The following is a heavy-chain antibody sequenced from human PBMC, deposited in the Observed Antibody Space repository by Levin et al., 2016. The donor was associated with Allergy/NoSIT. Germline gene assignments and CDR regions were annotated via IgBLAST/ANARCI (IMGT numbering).Heavy chain of an antibody. CDR1: GLTFSSSW. J-gene: IGHJ4*02. CDR2: INQDGRDK. V-gene: IGHV3-7*03. D-gene: IGHD3-22*01. CDR3: ARGDSISRD. Sequence: GGSLRLSCSASGLTFSSSWMTWVRQAPGKGLEWVANINQDGRDKYYVDSVRGRFTVSRDNAKNSLFLQMNSLRVEDTALYYCARGDSISRDWGQGTLVTVSS.